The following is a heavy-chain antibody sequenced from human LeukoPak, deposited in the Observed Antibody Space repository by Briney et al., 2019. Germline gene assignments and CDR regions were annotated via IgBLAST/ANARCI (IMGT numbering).Heavy chain of an antibody. V-gene: IGHV4-4*02. CDR2: IYHSGST. CDR1: GGSISSSNW. Sequence: SETLSLTCAVSGGSISSSNWWSWVRQPPGKGLEWIGEIYHSGSTNYNPSLKSRVTISVDKSKNQFSLKLCSVTAADTAVYYCARLPLRCSGGSCYPYLDYWGQGTLVTVSS. CDR3: ARLPLRCSGGSCYPYLDY. D-gene: IGHD2-15*01. J-gene: IGHJ4*02.